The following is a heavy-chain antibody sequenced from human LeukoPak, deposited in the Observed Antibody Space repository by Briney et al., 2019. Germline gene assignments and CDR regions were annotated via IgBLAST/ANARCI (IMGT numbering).Heavy chain of an antibody. CDR3: ARGRRSLVVIGDWLDP. J-gene: IGHJ5*02. D-gene: IGHD2-21*01. CDR1: GFTFNTYA. V-gene: IGHV3-64*01. Sequence: GGSLRLSCAASGFTFNTYAMHWVRQAPGKGLEYVSGIGSNGGSTDYAHSVMGRFIISRDNSKNTVYLQMGSLRAEDMAVYYCARGRRSLVVIGDWLDPWGQGTQVTVSS. CDR2: IGSNGGST.